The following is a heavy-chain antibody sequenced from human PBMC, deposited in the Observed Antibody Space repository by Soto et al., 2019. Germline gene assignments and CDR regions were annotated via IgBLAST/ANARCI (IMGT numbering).Heavy chain of an antibody. J-gene: IGHJ4*02. V-gene: IGHV1-3*01. D-gene: IGHD6-13*01. CDR2: INAGNGNT. CDR3: ARVGPSIAAAARETGTLGY. Sequence: ASVKVSCKASGYTFTSYAMHWVRQAPGQRLEWMGWINAGNGNTKYSQKFQGRVTITRDTSASTAYMELSSLRSEDTAVYYCARVGPSIAAAARETGTLGYWGQGTLVTVSS. CDR1: GYTFTSYA.